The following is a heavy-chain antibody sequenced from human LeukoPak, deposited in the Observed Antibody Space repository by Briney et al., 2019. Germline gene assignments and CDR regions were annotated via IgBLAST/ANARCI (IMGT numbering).Heavy chain of an antibody. CDR3: ARSLLWFGEFRYSWFDP. J-gene: IGHJ5*02. V-gene: IGHV4-59*01. CDR2: IYYSGST. Sequence: SETLSLTCTVSGGSISSYYWSWIRQPPGKGLEWIGYIYYSGSTNYNPSLKSRVTISVDTSKNQFSLKLSSVTAADTAVYYCARSLLWFGEFRYSWFDPWGQGTLVTVSS. CDR1: GGSISSYY. D-gene: IGHD3-10*01.